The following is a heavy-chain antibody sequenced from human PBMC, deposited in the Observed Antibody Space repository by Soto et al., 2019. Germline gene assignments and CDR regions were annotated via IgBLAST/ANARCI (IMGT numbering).Heavy chain of an antibody. CDR3: ARDLAYCGGDCYPIDY. J-gene: IGHJ4*02. CDR1: GYTFTSNG. D-gene: IGHD2-21*02. Sequence: QVQLVQSGAEVKKPGASVKVSCKASGYTFTSNGISWVRQAPGQGLEWMGWISAYNGNTNYAQKLQGRVTMTTDTSTSTAYMELRSLRSDDTVVYYCARDLAYCGGDCYPIDYWGQGTLVTVSS. CDR2: ISAYNGNT. V-gene: IGHV1-18*01.